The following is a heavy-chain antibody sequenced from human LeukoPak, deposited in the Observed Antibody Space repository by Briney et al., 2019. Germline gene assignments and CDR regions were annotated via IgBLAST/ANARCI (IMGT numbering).Heavy chain of an antibody. D-gene: IGHD6-13*01. CDR3: ARDSYSSSWYIDY. Sequence: GGSLRLSCAASGFTFTSYWMTWVRQAPGKGLEWVANINQDGGGRYYVDSVKGRFTISRDNAKNSLYLQMNSLRAEDTAVYYCARDSYSSSWYIDYWGQGTLVTVSS. CDR1: GFTFTSYW. J-gene: IGHJ4*02. CDR2: INQDGGGR. V-gene: IGHV3-7*01.